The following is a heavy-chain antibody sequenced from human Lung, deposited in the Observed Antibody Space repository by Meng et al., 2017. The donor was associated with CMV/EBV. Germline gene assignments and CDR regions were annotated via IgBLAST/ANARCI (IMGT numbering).Heavy chain of an antibody. J-gene: IGHJ4*02. CDR1: GYTFTNYY. Sequence: ASXXVSXKASGYTFTNYYIHWERQAPGQGLEWMGWIKPNSGATNYVQKFQGRLTVTRDTSITTAYMELTRLRSDDTAVYYCARAPGLSLTAAVAAADFDKWXQGTLVTVSS. V-gene: IGHV1-2*02. CDR3: ARAPGLSLTAAVAAADFDK. D-gene: IGHD6-13*01. CDR2: IKPNSGAT.